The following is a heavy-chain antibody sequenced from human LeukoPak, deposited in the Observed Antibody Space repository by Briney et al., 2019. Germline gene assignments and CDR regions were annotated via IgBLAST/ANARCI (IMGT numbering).Heavy chain of an antibody. V-gene: IGHV4-59*01. CDR2: IYYSGST. Sequence: SENLSLTCTVSGGSISSYYWNWIRQPAGKGLEWIGYIYYSGSTNYNPSLKSRVTISVDTSKNQFSLKLSSVTAADTAVYYCAASLSRAWFDPWGQGTLVTVSS. CDR1: GGSISSYY. J-gene: IGHJ5*02. D-gene: IGHD2/OR15-2a*01. CDR3: AASLSRAWFDP.